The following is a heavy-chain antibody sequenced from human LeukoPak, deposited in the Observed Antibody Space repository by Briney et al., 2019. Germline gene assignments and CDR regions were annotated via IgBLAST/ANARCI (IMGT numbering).Heavy chain of an antibody. Sequence: GGSLRLSCASSGFTFSSYWMNWARQAPGKGLEWVASINHNGNVNYYVDSVKGRFTISRDNAKNSLYLQMSNLRAEDTAVYFCARGGGLDVWGQGATVTVSS. J-gene: IGHJ6*02. V-gene: IGHV3-7*03. CDR1: GFTFSSYW. CDR2: INHNGNVN. D-gene: IGHD3-16*01. CDR3: ARGGGLDV.